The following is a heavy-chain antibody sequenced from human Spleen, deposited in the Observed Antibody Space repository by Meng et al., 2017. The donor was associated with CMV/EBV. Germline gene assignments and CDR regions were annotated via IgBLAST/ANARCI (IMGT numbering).Heavy chain of an antibody. CDR2: IYHSGNT. CDR3: ARRHSETYAF. V-gene: IGHV4-4*02. CDR1: GGSISSSNW. D-gene: IGHD1-26*01. J-gene: IGHJ4*02. Sequence: SETLSLTCAVSGGSISSSNWWSWVRQSPGKGLEWIGEIYHSGNTYYNPSLKSRVTISVDTSKNQFSLSLSSVTAADTAVYYCARRHSETYAFRGQGTLVTVSS.